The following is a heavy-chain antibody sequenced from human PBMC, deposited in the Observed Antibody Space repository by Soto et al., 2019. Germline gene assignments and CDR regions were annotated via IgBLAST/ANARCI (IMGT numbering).Heavy chain of an antibody. CDR3: AAVVEYQLLYFDN. Sequence: QVQVVQSGAEVKKPGSSVKVSCKTSGGIFFTHAISWVRQAPGQGLEWVGGIIPLFGSPQYAQKFQDRATMTAAESTSTVYMALTYLRSEDTAVFYCAAVVEYQLLYFDNWGQGALVTVSS. D-gene: IGHD2-2*01. CDR1: GGIFFTHA. J-gene: IGHJ4*02. V-gene: IGHV1-69*01. CDR2: IIPLFGSP.